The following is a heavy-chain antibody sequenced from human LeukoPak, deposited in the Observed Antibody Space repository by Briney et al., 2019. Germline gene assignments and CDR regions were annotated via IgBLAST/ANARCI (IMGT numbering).Heavy chain of an antibody. Sequence: PSETLSLTCTVSGGSISSYYWSWIRQPAGKGLEWIGRIYTSGSTNYNPSLKSRVTMSVDTSKNQFSLKLSSVTAADTAVYYCARGGREVVVPAAITWFDPWGQGTLVTVSS. J-gene: IGHJ5*02. CDR3: ARGGREVVVPAAITWFDP. CDR1: GGSISSYY. D-gene: IGHD2-2*02. CDR2: IYTSGST. V-gene: IGHV4-4*07.